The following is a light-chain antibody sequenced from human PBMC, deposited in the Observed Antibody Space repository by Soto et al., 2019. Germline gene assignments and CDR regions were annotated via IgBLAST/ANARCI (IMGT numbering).Light chain of an antibody. CDR2: EVS. Sequence: QSALTQPPSASGSPGQSVTISCTGTSSDVGGYNYVSWYQQHPGKAPKLMIYEVSKRPSGVPDRFSGSKSGNTASLTVSGLQAEDEADYYCSSYAGSHNVEIGGGTKLTVL. CDR3: SSYAGSHNVE. J-gene: IGLJ2*01. V-gene: IGLV2-8*01. CDR1: SSDVGGYNY.